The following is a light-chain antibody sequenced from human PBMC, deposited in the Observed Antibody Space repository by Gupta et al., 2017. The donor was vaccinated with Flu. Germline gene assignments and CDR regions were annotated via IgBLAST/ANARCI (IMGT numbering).Light chain of an antibody. CDR1: QSISRF. V-gene: IGKV1-39*01. J-gene: IGKJ5*01. CDR2: SAS. Sequence: QMTQSPSSLSASVGDRVTIACRASQSISRFLNWYQQKPGKAPKLLIYSASSLRSGVPSRFSGSGSGTDFTLTISSLQPEDFAIYYCQQSYSTPPITFGQGTRLEIK. CDR3: QQSYSTPPIT.